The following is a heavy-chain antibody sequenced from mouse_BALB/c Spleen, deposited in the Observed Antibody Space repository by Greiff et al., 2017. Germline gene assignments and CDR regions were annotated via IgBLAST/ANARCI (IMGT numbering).Heavy chain of an antibody. CDR1: GFNIKDTY. CDR2: IDPANGNT. Sequence: VQLQQSGAELVKPGASVKLSCTASGFNIKDTYMHWVKQRPEQGLEWIGRIDPANGNTKYDPKFQGKATITADTSSNTAYLQLSSLTSEDTAVYYCASYKGVGYWGQGTTLTVSS. J-gene: IGHJ2*01. CDR3: ASYKGVGY. V-gene: IGHV14-3*02.